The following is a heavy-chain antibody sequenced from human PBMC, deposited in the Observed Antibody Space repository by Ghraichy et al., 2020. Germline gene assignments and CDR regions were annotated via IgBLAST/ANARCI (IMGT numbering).Heavy chain of an antibody. CDR3: ARGVGDFGQWELGPYYFDY. Sequence: SQTLSLTCAISGDSVSSNSAAWNWIRQSPSRGLEWLGRTYYRSKWYNDYAVSVKSRITINPDTSKNQFSLQLNSVTPEDTAVYYCARGVGDFGQWELGPYYFDYWGQGTLVTVSS. V-gene: IGHV6-1*01. CDR1: GDSVSSNSAA. J-gene: IGHJ4*02. D-gene: IGHD1-26*01. CDR2: TYYRSKWYN.